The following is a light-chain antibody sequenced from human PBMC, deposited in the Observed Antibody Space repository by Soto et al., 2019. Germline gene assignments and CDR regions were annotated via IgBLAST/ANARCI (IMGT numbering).Light chain of an antibody. CDR2: DAS. J-gene: IGKJ1*01. V-gene: IGKV1-5*01. CDR1: QTIDNW. CDR3: QQVDTFFWT. Sequence: DIQMTQSPSTLSASVGDRVTITCRASQTIDNWLAWYQQKPGKAPKLLIYDASRLESGVPSRFSGSGSGTDFTLTITGVESDDLATYYGQQVDTFFWTLGQGTRVEIK.